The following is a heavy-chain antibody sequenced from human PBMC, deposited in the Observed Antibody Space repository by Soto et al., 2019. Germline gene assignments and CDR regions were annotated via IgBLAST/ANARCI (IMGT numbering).Heavy chain of an antibody. D-gene: IGHD1-1*01. Sequence: PGWSLRLSCAASGFTFSSYSMNWVRQAPGKGLEWVSYISSSSSTIYYADSVKGRFTISRDNAKNSLYLQMNSLRDEDTAVYYCDSELAALNWFDPWGQGTLVTVSS. J-gene: IGHJ5*02. CDR1: GFTFSSYS. CDR2: ISSSSSTI. CDR3: DSELAALNWFDP. V-gene: IGHV3-48*02.